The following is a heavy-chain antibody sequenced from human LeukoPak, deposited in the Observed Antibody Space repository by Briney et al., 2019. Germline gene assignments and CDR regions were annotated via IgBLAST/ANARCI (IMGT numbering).Heavy chain of an antibody. CDR2: IYSGGST. CDR3: ARGFSSSWYVQDYYYYYGMDV. V-gene: IGHV3-53*01. CDR1: GFTVSSNY. D-gene: IGHD6-13*01. J-gene: IGHJ6*02. Sequence: GGSLRLSCAASGFTVSSNYMSWVRQAPGKGLEWVSVIYSGGSTYYADSVKGRFTISRDNSKNRLYLQMNSLRAEDTAVYYCARGFSSSWYVQDYYYYYGMDVWGQGTTVTASS.